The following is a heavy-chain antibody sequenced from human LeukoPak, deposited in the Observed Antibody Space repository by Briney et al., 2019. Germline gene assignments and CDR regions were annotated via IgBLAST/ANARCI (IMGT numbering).Heavy chain of an antibody. CDR3: ARDWMGYCSSNSCYLYYMDV. CDR2: IKEDGSEK. V-gene: IGHV3-7*01. D-gene: IGHD2-2*01. CDR1: GFSFSSYW. J-gene: IGHJ6*03. Sequence: GGSLRLSCAASGFSFSSYWMSWVRQAPGKGLEWVANIKEDGSEKDYVDSVRSRFTISRDNARNSLYLQMNSLRAEDTAVYYCARDWMGYCSSNSCYLYYMDVWGKGTTVTVSS.